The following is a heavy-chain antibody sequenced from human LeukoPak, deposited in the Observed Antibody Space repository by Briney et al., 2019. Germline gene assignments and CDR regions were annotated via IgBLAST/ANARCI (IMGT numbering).Heavy chain of an antibody. CDR3: ATAACDY. CDR1: GFTFSSYR. Sequence: PGGSLRLSCEASGFTFSSYRIHWVRQAPGKGLVWVSRIDNDGSSTTYADSVKGRFTISRDNAKNTLYLQMNSLRAEDTAVYYCATAACDYWGQGTLVTVSS. CDR2: IDNDGSST. V-gene: IGHV3-74*01. J-gene: IGHJ4*02.